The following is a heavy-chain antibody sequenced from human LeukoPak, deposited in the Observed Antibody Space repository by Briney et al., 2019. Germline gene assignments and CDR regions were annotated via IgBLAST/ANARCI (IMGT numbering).Heavy chain of an antibody. J-gene: IGHJ6*03. CDR1: GGTFSSYA. Sequence: GASVTVSCKASGGTFSSYAISWVRQAPGQGLEWMGGIIPIFGTANYAQKFQGRVTITTDESTSTAYMELSSLRSEDTAVYYCARTPYCSGGSCYSGDYYYYMDVWGKGTTVTVSS. CDR3: ARTPYCSGGSCYSGDYYYYMDV. CDR2: IIPIFGTA. D-gene: IGHD2-15*01. V-gene: IGHV1-69*05.